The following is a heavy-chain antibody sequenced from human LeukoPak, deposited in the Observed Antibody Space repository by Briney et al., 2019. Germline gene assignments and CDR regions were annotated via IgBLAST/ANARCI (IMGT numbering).Heavy chain of an antibody. CDR2: IIPIFGTA. CDR1: GGTFSSYA. J-gene: IGHJ6*03. CDR3: ARDGYCDSSGYDYYYYMDV. D-gene: IGHD3-22*01. Sequence: SVKVSCKASGGTFSSYAISWVRQAPGQGLEWMGGIIPIFGTANYAQKFQGRVTITADESTSTAYMELSSLRSEDTAVYYCARDGYCDSSGYDYYYYMDVWGKGTTVTVSS. V-gene: IGHV1-69*01.